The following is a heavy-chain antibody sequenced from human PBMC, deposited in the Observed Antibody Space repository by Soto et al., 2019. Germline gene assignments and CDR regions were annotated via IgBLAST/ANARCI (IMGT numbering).Heavy chain of an antibody. CDR1: GFIFSSYA. CDR3: AKETLPDAFFY. D-gene: IGHD3-16*01. CDR2: ISGYVDAT. Sequence: EVQLLESGGGLVQPGGSLRLSCAASGFIFSSYAMSWVRQAPGKGLEWVSTISGYVDATHYADSVKGRFTISRDNSKNKLYLQLNRLRAEYTAIYYCAKETLPDAFFYWGQGTLVTVSS. J-gene: IGHJ4*02. V-gene: IGHV3-23*01.